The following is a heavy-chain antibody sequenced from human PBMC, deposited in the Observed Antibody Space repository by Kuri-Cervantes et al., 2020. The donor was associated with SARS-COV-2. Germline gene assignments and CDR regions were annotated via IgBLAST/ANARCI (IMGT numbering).Heavy chain of an antibody. V-gene: IGHV4-59*12. Sequence: SETLSLTCTVSGGSISSYYWSWIRQPPGKGLEWIGYIYYSGSTNYNPSLKSRVTISVDTSKNQFSLKLSSVTAADTAVYYCARGLRPYWYFDLWGRGTRVTVSS. CDR1: GGSISSYY. CDR2: IYYSGST. J-gene: IGHJ2*01. CDR3: ARGLRPYWYFDL.